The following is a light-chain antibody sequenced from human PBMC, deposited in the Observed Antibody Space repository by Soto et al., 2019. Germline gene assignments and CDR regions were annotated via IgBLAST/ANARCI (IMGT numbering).Light chain of an antibody. J-gene: IGKJ1*01. V-gene: IGKV1-5*01. CDR2: DAS. CDR3: QQYNSYSPWWT. Sequence: DIQMTQSPSTLSASVGDRVTITCRASQSISSWLAWYQQKPGKAPKLLIYDASSLESGVPSRFSGSGSGTEFNLTISSLQPDDFAAYYCQQYNSYSPWWTFGQGTKVEIK. CDR1: QSISSW.